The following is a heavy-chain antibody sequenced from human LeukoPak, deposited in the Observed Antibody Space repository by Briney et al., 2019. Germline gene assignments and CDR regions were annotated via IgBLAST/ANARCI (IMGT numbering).Heavy chain of an antibody. CDR3: AKDPHYYDSSGVFDY. Sequence: PGGSLRLSCAASRFAFSSYAMSWVRQAPGKGLEWVSAISGSGGSTYYADSVKGRFTISRDNSKNTLYLQMNSLRAEDTAVYYCAKDPHYYDSSGVFDYWGQGTLVTVSS. CDR2: ISGSGGST. CDR1: RFAFSSYA. J-gene: IGHJ4*02. D-gene: IGHD3-22*01. V-gene: IGHV3-23*01.